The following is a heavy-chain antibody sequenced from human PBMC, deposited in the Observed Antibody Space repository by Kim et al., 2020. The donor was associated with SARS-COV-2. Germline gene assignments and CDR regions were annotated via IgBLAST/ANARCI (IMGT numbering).Heavy chain of an antibody. J-gene: IGHJ3*02. D-gene: IGHD2-8*01. Sequence: GGSLRLSCAVSGFTVSSNFLTWVRQPPGKGLEWVSVTYSGGHSQYAESVQDRFSASRDNSKNTLHLQINSLRAEDTAVYFCAGATGNMVFAGFDIWGQGTKVTVSA. CDR1: GFTVSSNF. CDR2: TYSGGHS. CDR3: AGATGNMVFAGFDI. V-gene: IGHV3-53*03.